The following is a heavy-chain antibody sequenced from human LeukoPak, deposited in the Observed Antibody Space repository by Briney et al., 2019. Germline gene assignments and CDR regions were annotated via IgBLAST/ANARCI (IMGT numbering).Heavy chain of an antibody. CDR1: GYTLTELS. V-gene: IGHV1-24*01. J-gene: IGHJ5*02. CDR3: ATGRHVAGTVMYNWFDP. CDR2: FDPEDGET. Sequence: ASVKVSCKVSGYTLTELSMHWVRQAPGKGLEWMGGFDPEDGETIYAQKFQGRVTMTEDTSTDTAYMELSSLRSEDTAVYYCATGRHVAGTVMYNWFDPWGQGTLVTVSS. D-gene: IGHD6-19*01.